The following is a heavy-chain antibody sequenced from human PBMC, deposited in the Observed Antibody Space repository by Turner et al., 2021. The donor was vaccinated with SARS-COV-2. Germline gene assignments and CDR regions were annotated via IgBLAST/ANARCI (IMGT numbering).Heavy chain of an antibody. CDR3: ATGYAYCGGDCSIDY. V-gene: IGHV1-24*01. Sequence: QVQLVQSGAEVKKPGASVKVSCKVSGYTLIELSMHWVRQAPGKGLEWMGGCDPEDGETIYAQKFQVRVTMTEDTSTDTAYMELSSLRSEDTAVYYCATGYAYCGGDCSIDYWGQGTLVTVSS. CDR2: CDPEDGET. D-gene: IGHD2-21*02. J-gene: IGHJ4*02. CDR1: GYTLIELS.